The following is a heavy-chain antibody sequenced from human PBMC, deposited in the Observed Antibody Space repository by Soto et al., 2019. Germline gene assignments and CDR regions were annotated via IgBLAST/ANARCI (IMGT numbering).Heavy chain of an antibody. CDR3: ARNYGDYVDY. J-gene: IGHJ4*02. CDR1: GGSISSYY. CDR2: IYYSGST. D-gene: IGHD4-17*01. V-gene: IGHV4-59*08. Sequence: SETLSLTCTVSGGSISSYYWSWIRQPPGKGLEWIGYIYYSGSTNYNPSLKSRVTISVDTSKNQFSLKLSSVTAADTAIYYCARNYGDYVDYWGQGTLVSVSS.